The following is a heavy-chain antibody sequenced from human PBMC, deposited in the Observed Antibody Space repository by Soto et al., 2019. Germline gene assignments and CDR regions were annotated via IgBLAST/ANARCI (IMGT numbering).Heavy chain of an antibody. CDR2: ISYDGSNE. J-gene: IGHJ4*02. CDR3: AKDLMWFGESADS. D-gene: IGHD3-10*01. V-gene: IGHV3-30*18. Sequence: GGSLRLSCAASGFTFSTYGMHWVRQAPAKGLEWVAVISYDGSNEYYTDSVKGRFTISRDNSKNTLYLQVNSLRAEDTAVYYCAKDLMWFGESADSWGQGTLVTVSS. CDR1: GFTFSTYG.